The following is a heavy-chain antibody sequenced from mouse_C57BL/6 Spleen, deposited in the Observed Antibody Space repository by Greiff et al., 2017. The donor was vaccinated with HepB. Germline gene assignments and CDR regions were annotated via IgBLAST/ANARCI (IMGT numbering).Heavy chain of an antibody. J-gene: IGHJ3*01. CDR1: GYTFTSYW. D-gene: IGHD2-4*01. Sequence: VQLQQPGAELVMPGASVKLSCKASGYTFTSYWMHWVKQRPGQGLEWIGEIDPSDSYTNYNQKFKGKSTLTVDKSSSTAYMQLSSLTSEDSAVYYCARFDYDDGFAYWGQGTLVTVSA. CDR3: ARFDYDDGFAY. V-gene: IGHV1-69*01. CDR2: IDPSDSYT.